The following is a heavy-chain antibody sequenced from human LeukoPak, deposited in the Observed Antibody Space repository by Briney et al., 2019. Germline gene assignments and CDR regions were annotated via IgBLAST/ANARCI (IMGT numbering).Heavy chain of an antibody. CDR3: ARDLFGSGSFAFDI. D-gene: IGHD3-10*01. Sequence: GGSLRLSCAASGFTFSSYWMSWVRQAPGKGLEWVANIKQDGSEKYYVDSVKGRFTISRDNAKNSLYLQMNSLRAEDTAVYYCARDLFGSGSFAFDIWGQGTMVTVSS. J-gene: IGHJ3*02. CDR1: GFTFSSYW. V-gene: IGHV3-7*01. CDR2: IKQDGSEK.